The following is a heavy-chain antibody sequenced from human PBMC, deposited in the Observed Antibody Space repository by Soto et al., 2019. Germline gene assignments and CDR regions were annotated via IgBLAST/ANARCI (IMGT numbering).Heavy chain of an antibody. CDR2: ISGSGGST. CDR1: GFTFSSYA. J-gene: IGHJ3*02. Sequence: GESLKISCAASGFTFSSYAMSWVRQAPGKGLEWVSAISGSGGSTYYADSVKGRFTISRDNSKNTLYLQMNSLRAEDRAVYYCAKDVAYFDWLLYAFDIWGQGTRVTVSS. V-gene: IGHV3-23*01. CDR3: AKDVAYFDWLLYAFDI. D-gene: IGHD3-9*01.